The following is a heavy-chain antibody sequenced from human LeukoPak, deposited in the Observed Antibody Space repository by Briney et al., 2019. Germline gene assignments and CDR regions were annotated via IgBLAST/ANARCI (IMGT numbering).Heavy chain of an antibody. J-gene: IGHJ4*02. CDR1: GFTFSSYW. CDR3: ARDLLIAVATDDY. V-gene: IGHV3-7*01. Sequence: PGGSLRLSCAASGFTFSSYWMSWVRQAPGKGLEWVANIKQDGSEKYYVDSVKGRFTISRGNAKNSLYLQMNSLRAEDTAVYYCARDLLIAVATDDYWGQGTLVTVSS. D-gene: IGHD6-19*01. CDR2: IKQDGSEK.